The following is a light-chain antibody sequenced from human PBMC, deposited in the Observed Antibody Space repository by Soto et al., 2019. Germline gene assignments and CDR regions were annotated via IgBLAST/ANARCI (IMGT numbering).Light chain of an antibody. J-gene: IGKJ4*01. CDR2: AAS. CDR1: QDISNS. CDR3: QKYNSAPLT. V-gene: IGKV1-27*01. Sequence: DLQMTQSPSSLSASVGDRVTITCRASQDISNSLAWYQQKPGKVPKVLIYAASILQSGVPARFSGSGSGTDFTLTISSLQPEDVATCYCQKYNSAPLTVGGGTKVEI.